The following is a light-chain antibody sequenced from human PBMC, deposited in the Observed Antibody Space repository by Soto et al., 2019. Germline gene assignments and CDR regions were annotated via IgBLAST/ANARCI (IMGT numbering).Light chain of an antibody. V-gene: IGLV2-23*01. CDR1: SSDVGTYNL. CDR3: CSYAGGTTYV. J-gene: IGLJ1*01. Sequence: QSALTQPASVSGSPGQSITISCTGTSSDVGTYNLVSWYQKYPGKAPKLIIYEDNKRPSGVSNRFSGSESGNTASLTISGLQAEDEADYFCCSYAGGTTYVFGTGTK. CDR2: EDN.